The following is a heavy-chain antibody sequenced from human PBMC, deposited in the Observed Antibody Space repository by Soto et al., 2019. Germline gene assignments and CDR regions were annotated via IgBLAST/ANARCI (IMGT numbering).Heavy chain of an antibody. CDR1: GYGFGAYW. V-gene: IGHV5-51*01. CDR3: ARLPGISAAAYYFDH. Sequence: GESLKISCKGSGYGFGAYWIGWVRQMPGKGLEWMGIIHPSDSDTRYSPSFQGQVTISADKSIDTAYLQWSSLRASDTAMYYCARLPGISAAAYYFDHWGQGTPVTVSS. CDR2: IHPSDSDT. J-gene: IGHJ4*02. D-gene: IGHD6-13*01.